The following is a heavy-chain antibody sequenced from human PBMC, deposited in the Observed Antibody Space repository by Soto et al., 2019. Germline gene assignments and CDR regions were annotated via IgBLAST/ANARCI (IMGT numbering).Heavy chain of an antibody. J-gene: IGHJ4*02. CDR2: ISGSGGST. V-gene: IGHV3-23*01. CDR1: GFTFSSYA. CDR3: TNHPGGYCISTSCYLRPS. Sequence: VQLLESGGGLVQPGGSLRLSCADSGFTFSSYAMSWVRQAPGKGLEWVSAISGSGGSTYYADSVKGRFTISRDNSKSSLFLQMNILRAEDTAVYYCTNHPGGYCISTSCYLRPSGGQGTLVTVSS. D-gene: IGHD2-2*03.